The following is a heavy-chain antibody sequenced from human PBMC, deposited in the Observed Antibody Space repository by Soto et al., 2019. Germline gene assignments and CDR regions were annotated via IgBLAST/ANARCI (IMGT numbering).Heavy chain of an antibody. CDR2: IYDSVNT. D-gene: IGHD1-1*01. V-gene: IGHV4-31*03. CDR1: GDSLSSGGHY. Sequence: SETLSLTCTISGDSLSSGGHYWSWIRQHPGKGLEWIGHIYDSVNTYYSPSLRSRVTISADMSKNQFSLNLRSVTAADTAVYYCARVDHRGYFAIFTDYWGQGTLVTVSS. J-gene: IGHJ4*02. CDR3: ARVDHRGYFAIFTDY.